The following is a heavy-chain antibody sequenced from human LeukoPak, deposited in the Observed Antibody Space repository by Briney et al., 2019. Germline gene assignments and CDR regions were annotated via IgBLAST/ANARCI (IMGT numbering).Heavy chain of an antibody. V-gene: IGHV4-4*07. D-gene: IGHD6-13*01. J-gene: IGHJ4*02. Sequence: SETLSLTCTVSGDSISSYYWSWIRQPAGKGLEWIGRIFTTGSTIYNPSLKSRVTMSVDTSKNQFSLTLSSVTAADTAVYYCAREPIAAAGTGVLDYWGQGTLVTVSS. CDR2: IFTTGST. CDR3: AREPIAAAGTGVLDY. CDR1: GDSISSYY.